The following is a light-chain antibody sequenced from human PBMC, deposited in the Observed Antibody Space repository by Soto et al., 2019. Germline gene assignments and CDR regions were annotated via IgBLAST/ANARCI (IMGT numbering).Light chain of an antibody. CDR3: LQHNSYPLA. Sequence: DIQMTQSPSSLSPSVGDKVTFTCRPSQAFRKVLGWYQQKPGKAPKRLIYAASSLQSGVPSRFSGSGSGTEFTLTISSLQPEDFATYYCLQHNSYPLAFGQGTKVEIK. CDR1: QAFRKV. V-gene: IGKV1-17*01. CDR2: AAS. J-gene: IGKJ1*01.